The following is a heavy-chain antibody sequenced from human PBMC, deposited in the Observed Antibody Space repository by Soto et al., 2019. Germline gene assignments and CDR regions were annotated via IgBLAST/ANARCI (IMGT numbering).Heavy chain of an antibody. Sequence: EVQLLESGGGLVQPGGSLRLSCAASGFTFSSYAMSWVRQAPGQGLEWVSAISGSGGSTYYADSVKGRFTISRDNSKNTLYLQMNSLRAEDTAVYYCAKDAGSGSYLGYYYYGMDVWGQGTTVTVSS. V-gene: IGHV3-23*01. CDR2: ISGSGGST. CDR3: AKDAGSGSYLGYYYYGMDV. D-gene: IGHD1-26*01. J-gene: IGHJ6*02. CDR1: GFTFSSYA.